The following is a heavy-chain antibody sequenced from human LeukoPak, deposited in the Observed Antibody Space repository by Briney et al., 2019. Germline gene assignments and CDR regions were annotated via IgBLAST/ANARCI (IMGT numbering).Heavy chain of an antibody. D-gene: IGHD1-1*01. CDR2: IIPIFGTA. Sequence: GASVKVSCKASGGTFSSYAISWVRQAPGQGLEWMGGIIPIFGTANYAQKFQGRVTITADESTSTAYMELSSLRSEDTAVYYCASGLEWGPTPQKYYSSMDVGGNGPTATASS. CDR3: ASGLEWGPTPQKYYSSMDV. J-gene: IGHJ6*03. CDR1: GGTFSSYA. V-gene: IGHV1-69*13.